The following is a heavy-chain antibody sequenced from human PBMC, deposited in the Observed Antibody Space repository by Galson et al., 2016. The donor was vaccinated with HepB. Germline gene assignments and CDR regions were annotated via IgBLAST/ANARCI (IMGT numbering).Heavy chain of an antibody. V-gene: IGHV3-23*01. CDR1: GFTFSTYA. J-gene: IGHJ4*02. CDR2: ISPSGVDT. Sequence: SLRLSCAASGFTFSTYAMCWVRQAPGKGLDLVSCISPSGVDTSYADSVKGRCTISRDNSKSTLYLQMNSLRVEDSALYYCAKDMALPADGAEFDYWGQGARVTAAS. CDR3: AKDMALPADGAEFDY. D-gene: IGHD2-2*01.